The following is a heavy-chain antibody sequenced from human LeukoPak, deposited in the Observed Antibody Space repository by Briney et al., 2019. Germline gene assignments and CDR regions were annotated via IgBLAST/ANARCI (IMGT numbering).Heavy chain of an antibody. CDR1: GGSISSSSYY. V-gene: IGHV4-39*01. CDR2: IYYSGST. Sequence: SETLSLTCTVSGGSISSSSYYWGWIRQPPGKGLEWIGSIYYSGSTYYNPSLKSRVTISVDTSKNQFSLKLSSVTAADTAVYYCAPGYCSSTSCSPLDYWGQGTLVTVSS. CDR3: APGYCSSTSCSPLDY. D-gene: IGHD2-2*01. J-gene: IGHJ4*02.